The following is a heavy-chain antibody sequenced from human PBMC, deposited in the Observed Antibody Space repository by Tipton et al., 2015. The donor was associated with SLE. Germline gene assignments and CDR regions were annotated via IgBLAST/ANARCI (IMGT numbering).Heavy chain of an antibody. CDR3: ARRLTRYSGYDYFDY. J-gene: IGHJ4*02. V-gene: IGHV4-59*08. D-gene: IGHD5-12*01. CDR2: IYYSGST. CDR1: GGSISSYY. Sequence: TLSLTCTVPGGSISSYYWSWIRQPPGKGLEWIGYIYYSGSTNYNPSLKSRVTISVDTSKNQFSLKLSSVTAADTAVYYCARRLTRYSGYDYFDYWGQGTLVTVSS.